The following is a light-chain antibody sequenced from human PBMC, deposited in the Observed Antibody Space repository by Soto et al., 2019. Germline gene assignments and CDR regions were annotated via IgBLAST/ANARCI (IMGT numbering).Light chain of an antibody. CDR2: EVT. Sequence: QSVLTQPPSASGSPGQSVTISCTGTSSDVGYYNYVSWYQHHPGKAPKLMIYEVTKRPSGVPDRFSGSKSGNTASLTVSGLQADDEADYYCTSYAGGDNLVFGGGTKVTVL. CDR1: SSDVGYYNY. J-gene: IGLJ2*01. CDR3: TSYAGGDNLV. V-gene: IGLV2-8*01.